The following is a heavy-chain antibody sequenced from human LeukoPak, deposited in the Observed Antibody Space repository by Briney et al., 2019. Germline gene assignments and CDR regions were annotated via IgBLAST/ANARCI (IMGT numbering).Heavy chain of an antibody. CDR1: RGSITSRGYY. J-gene: IGHJ4*02. V-gene: IGHV4-39*01. D-gene: IGHD2-8*02. CDR3: ARQGAGGSDY. Sequence: SETLSLTCTVSRGSITSRGYYWAWTRQPPGKGLKLIGSISHSGSTYYNPSLKSRVNIAADTSKNQFSLKLNSVTAADTAVHYCARQGAGGSDYWGQGTLVTVSS. CDR2: ISHSGST.